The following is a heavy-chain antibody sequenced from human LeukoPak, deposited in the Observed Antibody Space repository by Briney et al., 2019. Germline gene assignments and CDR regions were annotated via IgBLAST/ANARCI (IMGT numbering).Heavy chain of an antibody. D-gene: IGHD1-26*01. CDR1: GGSISSGGYY. CDR3: ARDKVGATTRIMDY. J-gene: IGHJ4*02. CDR2: IYYSGST. V-gene: IGHV4-31*03. Sequence: SETLSLTCTVSGGSISSGGYYWSWIRQHPGKGLDGFGYIYYSGSTYYNPSLKSRVTISVDTSKNQFSLKLSSVTAADTAVYYCARDKVGATTRIMDYWGQGTLVTVSS.